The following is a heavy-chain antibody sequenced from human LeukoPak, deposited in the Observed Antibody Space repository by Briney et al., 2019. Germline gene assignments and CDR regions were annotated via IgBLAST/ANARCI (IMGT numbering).Heavy chain of an antibody. J-gene: IGHJ4*02. Sequence: SVKVSCKASGYTFTNYGINWVRQAPGQGLEWMGGIIPIFGTANYAQKFQGRVTITADESTSTAYMELSSLRSEDTAVYYCAREGSAAVSGLDYWGQGTLVTVSS. CDR2: IIPIFGTA. D-gene: IGHD6-13*01. CDR1: GYTFTNYG. CDR3: AREGSAAVSGLDY. V-gene: IGHV1-69*13.